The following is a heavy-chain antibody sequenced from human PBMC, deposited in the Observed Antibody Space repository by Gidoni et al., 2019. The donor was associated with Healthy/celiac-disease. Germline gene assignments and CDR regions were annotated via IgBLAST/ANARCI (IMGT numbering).Heavy chain of an antibody. CDR2: INAGNGNT. CDR3: ASQRHEYYYYGMDV. V-gene: IGHV1-3*01. Sequence: QVQLVQSGAEVKKPGASVKVSCKASGYTFTSYAMHWVRQAPGQRLEWMGWINAGNGNTKYSQKCQGRVTITRDTSASTAYMELSSLRSEDTAVYYCASQRHEYYYYGMDVWGQGTTVTVSS. CDR1: GYTFTSYA. J-gene: IGHJ6*02.